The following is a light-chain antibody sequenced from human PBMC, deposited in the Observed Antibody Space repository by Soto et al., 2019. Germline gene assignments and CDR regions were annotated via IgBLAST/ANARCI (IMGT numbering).Light chain of an antibody. CDR2: RAS. CDR3: LQHNSNFT. CDR1: QGIRND. Sequence: DIQMTQSPSSLSASVRDRVTITCRASQGIRNDLGWYQRKPGKAPKGLIYRASSLQVGVPLRFSGSASETEFTLTISTLQPENFATYYCLQHNSNFTFGQGTKLEI. V-gene: IGKV1-17*01. J-gene: IGKJ2*01.